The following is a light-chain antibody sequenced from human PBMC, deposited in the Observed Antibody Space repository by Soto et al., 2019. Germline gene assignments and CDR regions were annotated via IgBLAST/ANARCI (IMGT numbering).Light chain of an antibody. Sequence: ETVLTQSPGTLSLSPGERATLFCRASQSVSSSYLAWYQQKPGQAPRLLIYGASSRATGIPDRFRGSGSGTDFTLTISSLEPEDSALYYCQQHGSSPPAWTFGQGTKVEIK. J-gene: IGKJ1*01. CDR3: QQHGSSPPAWT. CDR2: GAS. V-gene: IGKV3-20*01. CDR1: QSVSSSY.